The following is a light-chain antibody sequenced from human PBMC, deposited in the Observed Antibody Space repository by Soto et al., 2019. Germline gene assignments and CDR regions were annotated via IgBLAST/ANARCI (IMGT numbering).Light chain of an antibody. V-gene: IGKV3-15*01. J-gene: IGKJ1*01. CDR1: QSVSSN. Sequence: EIMMTQSPATLSVSPGERATLSCRASQSVSSNLAWYQRKPGQAPRLLMYGASVRATGIPARFSGSGSGTEFTLTISSLQSEDFAVYYCQQYNEWPPWTFGQGTKVEFK. CDR2: GAS. CDR3: QQYNEWPPWT.